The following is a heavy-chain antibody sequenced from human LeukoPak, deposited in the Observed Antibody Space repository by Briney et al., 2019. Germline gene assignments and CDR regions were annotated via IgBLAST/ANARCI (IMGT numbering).Heavy chain of an antibody. V-gene: IGHV4-34*01. J-gene: IGHJ4*02. Sequence: SETLSLTCAVYGGSFSGYYWSWIRQPPGKGLEWIGEINHSGSTNYNPSLKSRVTISVDTSKNQFSLKLSSVTAADTAVYYCARGPTMTHPVDYWGQGTLVTVSP. D-gene: IGHD3-22*01. CDR1: GGSFSGYY. CDR3: ARGPTMTHPVDY. CDR2: INHSGST.